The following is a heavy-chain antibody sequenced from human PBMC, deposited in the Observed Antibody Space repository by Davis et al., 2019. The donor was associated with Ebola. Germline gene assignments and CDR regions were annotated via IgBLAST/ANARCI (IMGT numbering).Heavy chain of an antibody. J-gene: IGHJ5*02. V-gene: IGHV4-61*01. CDR1: GGSVSSGSYY. Sequence: PSETLSLTCTVSGGSVSSGSYYWSWIRQPPGKGLEWIGYIYYSGSTNYNPSLKSRVTISVDTSKNQFSLKLSSVTAADTAVYYCARGGGWFATRGGVCWFDPWGQGTLVTVSS. CDR3: ARGGGWFATRGGVCWFDP. CDR2: IYYSGST. D-gene: IGHD3-10*01.